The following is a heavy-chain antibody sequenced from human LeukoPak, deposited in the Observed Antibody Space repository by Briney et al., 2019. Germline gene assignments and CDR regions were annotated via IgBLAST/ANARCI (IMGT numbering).Heavy chain of an antibody. CDR2: ITRKSYGGTT. D-gene: IGHD3-3*01. V-gene: IGHV3-49*04. J-gene: IGHJ4*02. Sequence: GGSLRLSCTASGHTFDDYTVTWVRQAPGKGLEWVGFITRKSYGGTTEYAASVKGRFTISRDDSKSIAYLEMSSLKTEDTGVYYCSHSGKYDFWSGTFWGQGTLVIVSS. CDR1: GHTFDDYT. CDR3: SHSGKYDFWSGTF.